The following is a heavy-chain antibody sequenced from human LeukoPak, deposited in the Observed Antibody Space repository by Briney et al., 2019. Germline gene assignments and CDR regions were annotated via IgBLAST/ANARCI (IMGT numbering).Heavy chain of an antibody. CDR3: AKFRSWSNFDY. CDR1: GFTFSSYA. Sequence: GGSLRLSCVASGFTFSSYAMSWVRQAPGKGLEWVSAISGSGGSTYYADSVKGRFTISRDNSKNTLYLQMNSLRAEDTAVYYRAKFRSWSNFDYWGQGTLVTVSS. J-gene: IGHJ4*02. CDR2: ISGSGGST. D-gene: IGHD6-13*01. V-gene: IGHV3-23*01.